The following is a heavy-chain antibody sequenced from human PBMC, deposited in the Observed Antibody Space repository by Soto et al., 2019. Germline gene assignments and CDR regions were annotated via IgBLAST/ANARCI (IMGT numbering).Heavy chain of an antibody. J-gene: IGHJ4*02. Sequence: PGGSLRLSCAASGFAFSGYALHWARQAPGKGLEWVAAISNDGANKYYADSVKGRFTISRDNSKNTMYLEMNSLRPEDTAVYYCTRDRGSLTGSPFYWGQGTLVTVSS. CDR2: ISNDGANK. V-gene: IGHV3-30-3*01. D-gene: IGHD3-9*01. CDR3: TRDRGSLTGSPFY. CDR1: GFAFSGYA.